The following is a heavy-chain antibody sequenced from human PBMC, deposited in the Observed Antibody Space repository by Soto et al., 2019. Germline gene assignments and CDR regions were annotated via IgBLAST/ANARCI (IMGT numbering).Heavy chain of an antibody. CDR2: INHSGST. CDR1: GGSFSGYY. D-gene: IGHD3-22*01. V-gene: IGHV4-34*01. J-gene: IGHJ4*02. Sequence: SETLSLTCAVYGGSFSGYYWSWIRQPPGKGLEWIGEINHSGSTNYNPSLKSRVTISVDTSMNQFSLKLSSVTAADTAVYYCARVRLLRVTGRDSYDSSGPFDYWGQGTLGTVSS. CDR3: ARVRLLRVTGRDSYDSSGPFDY.